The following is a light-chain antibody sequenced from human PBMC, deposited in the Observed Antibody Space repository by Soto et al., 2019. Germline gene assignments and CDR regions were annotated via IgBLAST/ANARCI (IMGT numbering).Light chain of an antibody. CDR2: LAS. V-gene: IGKV3D-20*02. CDR1: QNLGTLY. J-gene: IGKJ5*01. CDR3: QQRSNWPLT. Sequence: EIVLAQSPGTLSLSPGERGTLSCRASQNLGTLYLAWFQQKPGQAPRLLIYLASSRATDIPARFSGSGSGTDFTLTISRLEPEDFAVYYCQQRSNWPLTFGQGTRLEIK.